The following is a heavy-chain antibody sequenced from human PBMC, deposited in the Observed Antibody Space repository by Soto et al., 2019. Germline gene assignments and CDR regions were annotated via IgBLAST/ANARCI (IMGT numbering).Heavy chain of an antibody. D-gene: IGHD3-16*02. CDR3: ARGRRYDYVWGSYRWDNDAFDI. J-gene: IGHJ3*02. V-gene: IGHV1-8*01. CDR1: GYTFTSYD. CDR2: MNPNSGNT. Sequence: ASVKVSCKASGYTFTSYDISWVRQATGQGLEWMGWMNPNSGNTGYAQKFQGRVTMTRNTSISTAYMELSSLRSEDTAVYYCARGRRYDYVWGSYRWDNDAFDIWGQGTMVTVSS.